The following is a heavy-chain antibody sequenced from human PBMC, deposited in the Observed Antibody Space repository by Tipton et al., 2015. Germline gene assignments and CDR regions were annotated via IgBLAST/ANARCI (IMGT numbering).Heavy chain of an antibody. J-gene: IGHJ6*02. V-gene: IGHV3-23*01. Sequence: SLRLSCAASGFTFAGYAMTWVRQAPGKGLEWVSAISGSGGRTYYTDSAKGRFTISRDNSKNTLFLQMNSLRAEDTAVYYCAKDVVPAAMPVGYYGMDVWGQGSTVTVFS. CDR1: GFTFAGYA. CDR2: ISGSGGRT. CDR3: AKDVVPAAMPVGYYGMDV. D-gene: IGHD2-2*01.